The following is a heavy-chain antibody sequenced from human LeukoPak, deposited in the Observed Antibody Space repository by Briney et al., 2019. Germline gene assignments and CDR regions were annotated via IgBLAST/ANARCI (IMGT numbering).Heavy chain of an antibody. CDR3: ARYTVTTFRFDY. CDR2: IYYSGST. CDR1: GGSITSYY. Sequence: SETLSLTCTVSGGSITSYYWSWIRQPPGKALEWIGYIYYSGSTNYNPSLKSRVTISVDTSKNQFSLNLSSVTAADTPVYYCARYTVTTFRFDYWGQGTLVTVSS. V-gene: IGHV4-59*01. J-gene: IGHJ4*02. D-gene: IGHD4-17*01.